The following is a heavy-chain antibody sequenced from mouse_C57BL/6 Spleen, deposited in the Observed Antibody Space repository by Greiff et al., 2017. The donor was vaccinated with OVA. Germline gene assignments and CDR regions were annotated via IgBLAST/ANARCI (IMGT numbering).Heavy chain of an antibody. CDR3: ARHEEAYGNYVWAMDY. CDR2: FYPGRGSI. V-gene: IGHV1-62-2*01. CDR1: GYTFTEYT. D-gene: IGHD2-1*01. J-gene: IGHJ4*01. Sequence: QVQLQQSGAELVKPGASVKLSCKASGYTFTEYTIHWVKQRSGQGLEWIGWFYPGRGSIKYNEKFKDKATLTADKSSSTVYMELSRLTSEDSAVYFCARHEEAYGNYVWAMDYWGQGTSVTVSS.